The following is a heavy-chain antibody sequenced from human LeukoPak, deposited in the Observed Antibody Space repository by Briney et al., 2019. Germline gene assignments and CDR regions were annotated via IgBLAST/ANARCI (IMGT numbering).Heavy chain of an antibody. CDR2: ITGSGAGT. V-gene: IGHV3-23*01. D-gene: IGHD6-6*01. CDR3: ATYSRSLFRHFDY. J-gene: IGHJ4*02. CDR1: GFTFSSYA. Sequence: GGSLRLSCAASGFTFSSYAMSWVRQAPGKGLEWVSAITGSGAGTYYADSVKGRFTISRDNSKNTLYLQVDSLRPEDTAIYYCATYSRSLFRHFDYWGQGTLVTVSS.